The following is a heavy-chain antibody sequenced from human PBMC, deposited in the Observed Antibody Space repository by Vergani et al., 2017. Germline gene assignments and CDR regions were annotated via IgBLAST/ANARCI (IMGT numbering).Heavy chain of an antibody. CDR2: MDYNGLA. CDR1: AYSISSGLF. Sequence: QVQLQESGPGLVRPSETLSLTCTVSAYSISSGLFWGWIRQPPGKGLEWIGSMDYNGLAYYSPSLKSRVTISVDTPKNHFSLNLSSVTAADTALYYCVRDKTYYDTLIGYAGYYFDSWGQGALVTVS. D-gene: IGHD3-9*01. V-gene: IGHV4-38-2*02. CDR3: VRDKTYYDTLIGYAGYYFDS. J-gene: IGHJ4*02.